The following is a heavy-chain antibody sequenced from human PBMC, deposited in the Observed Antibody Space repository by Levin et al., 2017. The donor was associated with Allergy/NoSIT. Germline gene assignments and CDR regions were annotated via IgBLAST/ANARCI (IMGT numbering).Heavy chain of an antibody. J-gene: IGHJ4*02. CDR2: IRNKANRYTT. CDR1: GFTFSVHY. CDR3: TRRRHSHGIDY. D-gene: IGHD1-1*01. Sequence: GESLKISCAASGFTFSVHYMDWVRQAPGKGLEWVGRIRNKANRYTTEYAASVKGRFSISRDDSENSLYLQINSLRIEDTAVYYCTRRRHSHGIDYWGQGTLVTVSS. V-gene: IGHV3-72*01.